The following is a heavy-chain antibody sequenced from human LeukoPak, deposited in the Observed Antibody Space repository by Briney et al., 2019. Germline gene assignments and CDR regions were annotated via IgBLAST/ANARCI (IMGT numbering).Heavy chain of an antibody. V-gene: IGHV3-13*01. D-gene: IGHD4-23*01. CDR2: IGTAGDT. CDR3: ARGGYGGNSELDY. J-gene: IGHJ4*02. CDR1: GFTFSSYD. Sequence: GGSLRPSCAASGFTFSSYDMHWVRQATGKGLEWVSAIGTAGDTYYPGSVKGRFTISRENAKNSLYLQMNSLRAGDTAVYYCARGGYGGNSELDYWGQGTLVTVSS.